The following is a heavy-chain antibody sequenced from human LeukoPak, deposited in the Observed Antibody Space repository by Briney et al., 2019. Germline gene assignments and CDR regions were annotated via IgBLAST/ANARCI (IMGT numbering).Heavy chain of an antibody. V-gene: IGHV1-69*05. CDR1: GGTFSSYS. CDR2: IMPLFNTA. J-gene: IGHJ6*03. Sequence: SVKVSCKASGGTFSSYSITWVRQAPGQGLEWMGGIMPLFNTANYAQQFQGRVTITTDESTSTAYVELSSLRFEDTAMYYCARVDRYHYYLDVWGKGTTVTVYS. CDR3: ARVDRYHYYLDV.